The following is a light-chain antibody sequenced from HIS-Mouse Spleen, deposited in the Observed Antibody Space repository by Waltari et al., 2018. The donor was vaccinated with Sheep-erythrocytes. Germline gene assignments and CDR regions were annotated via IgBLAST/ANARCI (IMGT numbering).Light chain of an antibody. J-gene: IGLJ3*02. Sequence: QSALTQPASVSGSPGQSITISCPGTSSDVGGYNYFSWYQQHPGKAPKLMIYDGSNRPSGVSNRFSGSKSGNTASLTISGLQAEDEADYYCSSYTSSSTWVFGGGTKLTVL. CDR2: DGS. CDR3: SSYTSSSTWV. CDR1: SSDVGGYNY. V-gene: IGLV2-14*03.